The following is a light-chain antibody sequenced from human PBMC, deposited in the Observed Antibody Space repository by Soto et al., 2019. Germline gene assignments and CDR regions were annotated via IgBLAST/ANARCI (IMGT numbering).Light chain of an antibody. J-gene: IGLJ3*02. V-gene: IGLV1-47*02. Sequence: QSVLTQPPSASGTPGQRVTISCSGSTSNIGSTSNIGSEYVYWYQQLPGTAPKLLIYSTNQRPSGVPDRISGSKSGTSATLAISGLRFEDEADYYCAVWDDSLSGWVFGGGTKLTVL. CDR1: TSNIGSTSNIGSEY. CDR3: AVWDDSLSGWV. CDR2: STN.